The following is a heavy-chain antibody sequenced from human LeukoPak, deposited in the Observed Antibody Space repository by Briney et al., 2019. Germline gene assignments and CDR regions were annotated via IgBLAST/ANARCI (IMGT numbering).Heavy chain of an antibody. J-gene: IGHJ6*02. V-gene: IGHV6-1*01. CDR3: ARGSNNWNYEALDYYYYGMDV. CDR1: GDSLSSNSAT. D-gene: IGHD1-7*01. CDR2: TYYRSKWYN. Sequence: SQTLSLTCAISGDSLSSNSATWNWVRQSPSRDLQWLGRTYYRSKWYNDYAVAVKSRITINPDTSKNQFSLQLNSVTPEDTAVYYCARGSNNWNYEALDYYYYGMDVWGQGTTVTVSS.